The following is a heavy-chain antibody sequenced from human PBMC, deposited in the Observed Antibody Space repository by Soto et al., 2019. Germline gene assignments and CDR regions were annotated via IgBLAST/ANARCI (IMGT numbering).Heavy chain of an antibody. CDR1: GFTFSSYG. CDR3: AKDLADSSGWYLSDFDY. Sequence: GGSLRLSCAASGFTFSSYGMHWVRQAPGKGLEWVAVISYDGSNKYYADSVKGRFTISRDNSKNTLYLQMNSLRAEDTAVYYCAKDLADSSGWYLSDFDYWGQGTLVTVSS. J-gene: IGHJ4*02. V-gene: IGHV3-30*18. CDR2: ISYDGSNK. D-gene: IGHD6-19*01.